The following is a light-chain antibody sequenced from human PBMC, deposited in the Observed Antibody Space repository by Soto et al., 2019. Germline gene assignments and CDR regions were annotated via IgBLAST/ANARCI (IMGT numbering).Light chain of an antibody. CDR1: SSDVGSYDR. J-gene: IGLJ3*02. CDR2: EVN. CDR3: CSSVGGPIWV. Sequence: QSVLTQPASVSGSPGQSITISCTGTSSDVGSYDRVSWYQHHPGKAPTLMIYEVNKRPSGVSNRFSGSKSGNTASLTISGLQAEDEADYYCCSSVGGPIWVFGGGTQLTVL. V-gene: IGLV2-23*02.